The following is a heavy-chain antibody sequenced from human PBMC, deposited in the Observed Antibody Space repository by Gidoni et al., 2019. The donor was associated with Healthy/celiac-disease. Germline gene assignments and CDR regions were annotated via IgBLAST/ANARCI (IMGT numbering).Heavy chain of an antibody. CDR1: GFTFSRYS. CDR2: ISSSSSYI. V-gene: IGHV3-21*01. Sequence: EVQLVESGGGLVKPGGSLRLSCAASGFTFSRYSMNWVRQAPGQGLGWVSSISSSSSYIYYADSVKGRFTISRDNAKNSLYLQMNSLRAEDTAVYYCARDRFVFYGGNTRIYYMDVWGKGTTVTVSS. CDR3: ARDRFVFYGGNTRIYYMDV. D-gene: IGHD4-17*01. J-gene: IGHJ6*03.